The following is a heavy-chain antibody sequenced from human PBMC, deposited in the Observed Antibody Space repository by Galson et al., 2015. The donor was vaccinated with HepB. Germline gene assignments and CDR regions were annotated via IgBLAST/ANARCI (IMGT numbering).Heavy chain of an antibody. Sequence: TLSLTCAVYGESFSNYHWSWIRQAPGKGLECIGEINHSGSTTYNPSLKSRVSISIDTSKNQLSLQLRPVTAADTAVYYCSRGARQPAYSYGSGNYPPGRYFDFWGQGTPVTVSS. CDR3: SRGARQPAYSYGSGNYPPGRYFDF. D-gene: IGHD3-10*01. J-gene: IGHJ4*02. CDR1: GESFSNYH. V-gene: IGHV4-34*01. CDR2: INHSGST.